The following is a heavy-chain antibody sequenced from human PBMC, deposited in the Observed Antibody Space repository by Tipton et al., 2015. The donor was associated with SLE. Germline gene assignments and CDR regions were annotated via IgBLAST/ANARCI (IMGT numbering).Heavy chain of an antibody. CDR3: ARERSSSFQH. V-gene: IGHV4-31*03. Sequence: TLSLTCTVSGGSISSSSYYWGWIRQPPGKGLEWIGYIYYSGSTYYNPSLKSRVTISVDTSKNQFSLKLSSVTAADTAVYYCARERSSSFQHWGQGTLVTVSS. J-gene: IGHJ1*01. CDR2: IYYSGST. CDR1: GGSISSSSYY. D-gene: IGHD6-6*01.